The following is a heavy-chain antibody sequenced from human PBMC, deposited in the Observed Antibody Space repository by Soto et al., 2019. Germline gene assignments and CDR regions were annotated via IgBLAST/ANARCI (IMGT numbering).Heavy chain of an antibody. CDR2: INHSGST. Sequence: PSETLSLTCAVYGGSFSGYYWSWIRQPPGKGLEWIGEINHSGSTNYNPSLKSRVTISVDTSKNQFSLKLSSVTAADTAVYYCARGCSIVATISYYYYMDGWGKGTTVTVSS. CDR1: GGSFSGYY. D-gene: IGHD5-12*01. J-gene: IGHJ6*03. V-gene: IGHV4-34*01. CDR3: ARGCSIVATISYYYYMDG.